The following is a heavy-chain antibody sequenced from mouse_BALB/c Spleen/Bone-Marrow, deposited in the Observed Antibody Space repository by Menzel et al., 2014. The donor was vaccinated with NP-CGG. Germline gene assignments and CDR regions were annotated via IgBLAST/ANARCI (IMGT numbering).Heavy chain of an antibody. V-gene: IGHV1S81*02. CDR2: INPNNGNT. CDR3: TRRDY. Sequence: QVQLQQPGAELVKPGASVKLSCKASGYTFTSYYMYWVKQRPGQGFEWIGGINPNNGNTNFSETFKSKATLTVDKSSSTAYMQLSSLTSEDSAVYYCTRRDYWGQGTTLTVSS. J-gene: IGHJ2*01. CDR1: GYTFTSYY.